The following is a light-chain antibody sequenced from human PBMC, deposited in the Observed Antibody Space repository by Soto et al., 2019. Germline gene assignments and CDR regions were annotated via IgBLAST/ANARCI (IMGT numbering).Light chain of an antibody. CDR2: GAS. CDR3: QHYGSSPRT. J-gene: IGKJ1*01. CDR1: QGVSGSY. Sequence: EIVLTQSPGTLSLSPGERATLSCRASQGVSGSYLAWYQQKPGQAPRLLIYGASSRATGIPNRFSGSESGTDFTLTISRLEPEDFAVYYCQHYGSSPRTFGQGIKVEIK. V-gene: IGKV3-20*01.